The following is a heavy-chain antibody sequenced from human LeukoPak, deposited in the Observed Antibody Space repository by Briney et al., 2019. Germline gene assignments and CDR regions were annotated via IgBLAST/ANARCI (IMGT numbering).Heavy chain of an antibody. CDR2: IDPSDSDT. J-gene: IGHJ4*02. Sequence: GESLKISCKASGYSFTGDWIGWVRQMPGKGLEWMGIIDPSDSDTRYTPSFQGQVTISADKSLTTAYLQWNSLKASDTAMYYCARQTALGRSGDYWGQGTLVIVSS. CDR3: ARQTALGRSGDY. CDR1: GYSFTGDW. D-gene: IGHD7-27*01. V-gene: IGHV5-51*01.